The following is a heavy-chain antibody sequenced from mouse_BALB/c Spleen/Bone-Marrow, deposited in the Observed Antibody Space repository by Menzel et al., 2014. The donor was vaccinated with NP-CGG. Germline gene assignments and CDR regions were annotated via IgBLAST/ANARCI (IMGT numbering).Heavy chain of an antibody. CDR3: VRGNYGNYVDYFDF. D-gene: IGHD2-1*01. CDR2: INSNGGST. J-gene: IGHJ2*01. CDR1: GFTFSSYG. V-gene: IGHV5-6-3*01. Sequence: EVMLVESGGGLVQPGGSLKLSCAASGFTFSSYGMSWVRQTPDKRLELVATINSNGGSTYYPDSVKGRFTISRDTAKNTLCLQMSSLKSEETAMYYCVRGNYGNYVDYFDFWGQGTTLTVSS.